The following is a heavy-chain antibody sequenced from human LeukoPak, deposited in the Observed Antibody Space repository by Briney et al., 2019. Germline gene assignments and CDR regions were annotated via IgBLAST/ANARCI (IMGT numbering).Heavy chain of an antibody. Sequence: GGCLRLAWAAAGFTFSSYAMSWVRQAPGGGLEWVSLISADGGSTFSADSVKGRFSISRDNSKNSLYLQMNSLRSEDTALYYCAKESGKFDYWRQGTLVAVSS. V-gene: IGHV3-43*02. CDR1: GFTFSSYA. J-gene: IGHJ4*02. CDR3: AKESGKFDY. CDR2: ISADGGST.